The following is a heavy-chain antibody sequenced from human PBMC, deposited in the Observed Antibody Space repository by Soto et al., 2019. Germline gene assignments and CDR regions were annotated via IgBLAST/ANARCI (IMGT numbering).Heavy chain of an antibody. V-gene: IGHV3-33*08. D-gene: IGHD3-3*02. CDR1: GFSFSTYG. CDR2: IWYDGTNK. Sequence: QVQLVESGGGVVQPGRSLRLSCASSGFSFSTYGMHWVRQAPGKGLEWVAIIWYDGTNKYYADSVKGRFTISRDDSKNTLYLHMNSLRAEDTAVYYCARVLVKYYYGMDVWGQGTTVTVSS. J-gene: IGHJ6*02. CDR3: ARVLVKYYYGMDV.